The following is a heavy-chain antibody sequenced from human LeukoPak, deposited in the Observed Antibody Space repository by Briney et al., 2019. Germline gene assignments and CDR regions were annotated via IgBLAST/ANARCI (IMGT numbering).Heavy chain of an antibody. CDR3: ARASTPYYGGNPYFDY. CDR1: GFTFSSYD. J-gene: IGHJ4*02. CDR2: IGTAGDT. D-gene: IGHD4-23*01. Sequence: GGSLRLSCAASGFTFSSYDMHWVRQATGKGLEWVSAIGTAGDTYYPGSVKGRFTISRGNAENSLYLQMNSLRAGDTAVYYCARASTPYYGGNPYFDYWGQGTLVTVSS. V-gene: IGHV3-13*01.